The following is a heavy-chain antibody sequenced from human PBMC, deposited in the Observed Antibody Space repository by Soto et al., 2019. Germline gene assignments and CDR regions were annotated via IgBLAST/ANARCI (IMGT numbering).Heavy chain of an antibody. CDR2: INHSGST. Sequence: SETLSLTCAVYGGSFSGYYWSWIRQPPGKGLEWIGEINHSGSTNYNPSLKSRVTISVDTSKNQFSLKLSSVTAADTAVYYCARGRTAMGASYYYYGMDVWGQGTTVTVSS. CDR3: ARGRTAMGASYYYYGMDV. V-gene: IGHV4-34*01. D-gene: IGHD5-18*01. CDR1: GGSFSGYY. J-gene: IGHJ6*02.